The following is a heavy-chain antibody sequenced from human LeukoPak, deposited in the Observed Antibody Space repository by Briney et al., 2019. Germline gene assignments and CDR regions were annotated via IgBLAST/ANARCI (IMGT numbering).Heavy chain of an antibody. CDR2: MNPNSGNT. CDR1: GYTFTSYD. J-gene: IGHJ3*02. D-gene: IGHD3-10*01. V-gene: IGHV1-8*01. Sequence: ASVKVSCKASGYTFTSYDINWVRQATGQGLEWMGWMNPNSGNTGYAQKFHGRVTMTTDTSTSAAYMELRSLRSDDTAVYYCARSGPRKFSITTDAFDIWGQGTMVTVSS. CDR3: ARSGPRKFSITTDAFDI.